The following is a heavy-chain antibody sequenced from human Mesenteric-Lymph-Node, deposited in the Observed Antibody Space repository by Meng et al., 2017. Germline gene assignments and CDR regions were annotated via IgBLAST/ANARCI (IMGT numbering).Heavy chain of an antibody. J-gene: IGHJ4*02. CDR3: ARVSDDYDRTGYYNFDY. V-gene: IGHV1-18*01. CDR1: GYTFTNYG. D-gene: IGHD3-22*01. CDR2: ISAYNGNT. Sequence: QVRLVQAGAEGKKPGAAMNGSCKASGYTFTNYGISWVRQAPGQGLEWMGWISAYNGNTNYAQKLQGRVTMTTDTSMSTAYMELRSLRSDDTAVYYCARVSDDYDRTGYYNFDYWGQGTLVTVSS.